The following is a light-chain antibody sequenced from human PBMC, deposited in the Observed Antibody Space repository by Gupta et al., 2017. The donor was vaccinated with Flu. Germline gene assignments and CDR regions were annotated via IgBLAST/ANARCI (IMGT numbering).Light chain of an antibody. CDR1: QTVSRNY. CDR3: HQDDNSPIT. CDR2: GAS. V-gene: IGKV3-20*01. J-gene: IGKJ4*01. Sequence: DIVLTQSPGTLPLSPGEGATLSCRASQTVSRNYLAWYQQKPGQAPRLLIYGASSRTTGIPDRFSGSGSGTDFTLTITILEPEDFAMYYCHQDDNSPITFGRGTKVEIK.